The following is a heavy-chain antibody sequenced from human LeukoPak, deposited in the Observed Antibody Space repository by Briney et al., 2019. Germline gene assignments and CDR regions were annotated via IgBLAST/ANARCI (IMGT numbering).Heavy chain of an antibody. V-gene: IGHV3-21*01. J-gene: IGHJ4*02. CDR1: GFTFSSYS. Sequence: GGSLRLSCAASGFTFSSYSMNWVRQAPGKGLEWVSSISSSSSYIYYADSVKGRFTISRDNAKNSLYLQMNSLRAEDTAVYYCASYAMITFGGVIVIPYFDYWGQGTLVTVSS. CDR3: ASYAMITFGGVIVIPYFDY. CDR2: ISSSSSYI. D-gene: IGHD3-16*02.